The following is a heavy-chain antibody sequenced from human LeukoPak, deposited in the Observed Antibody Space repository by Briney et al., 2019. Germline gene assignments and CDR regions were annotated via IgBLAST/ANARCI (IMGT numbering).Heavy chain of an antibody. V-gene: IGHV3-13*01. D-gene: IGHD2-15*01. CDR1: GFTFSSYD. CDR2: ICTAGDT. CDR3: ARGYCSGGSCYYYYYGMDV. J-gene: IGHJ6*02. Sequence: GGSLRLSCAASGFTFSSYDMHWVRHATGKGLEWVSAICTAGDTYYPGSVKGRFTISRENAKNSLYLQMNSLRAGDTAVYYCARGYCSGGSCYYYYYGMDVWGQGTTVTVSS.